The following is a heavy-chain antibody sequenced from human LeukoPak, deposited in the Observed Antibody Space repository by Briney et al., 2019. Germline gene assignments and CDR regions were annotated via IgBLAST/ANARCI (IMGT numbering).Heavy chain of an antibody. Sequence: ASVKVSCKASGYTFTSYDINWVRQATGQGLEWMGWMNPNSGNTGYAQKFQGRVTITRNTSISTAYMELSSLRSEDTAVYYCAAGMYANGAFDIWGQGTMVTVSS. D-gene: IGHD2-8*01. CDR3: AAGMYANGAFDI. CDR1: GYTFTSYD. V-gene: IGHV1-8*03. CDR2: MNPNSGNT. J-gene: IGHJ3*02.